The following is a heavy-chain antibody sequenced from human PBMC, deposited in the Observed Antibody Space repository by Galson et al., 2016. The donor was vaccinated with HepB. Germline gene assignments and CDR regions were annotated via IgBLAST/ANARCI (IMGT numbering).Heavy chain of an antibody. V-gene: IGHV1-69*10. CDR1: GGTFRYS. Sequence: SVKVSCKVSGGTFRYSISWVRQAPGQGLEWMGGITPRLGTSNYAQKFQGRVTITADADRSTSTAYMELSTLRSEDTAVYYCARSLRFLEWLPKYYYYYMDDWGKGTTVTCSS. D-gene: IGHD3-3*01. CDR2: ITPRLGTS. J-gene: IGHJ6*03. CDR3: ARSLRFLEWLPKYYYYYMDD.